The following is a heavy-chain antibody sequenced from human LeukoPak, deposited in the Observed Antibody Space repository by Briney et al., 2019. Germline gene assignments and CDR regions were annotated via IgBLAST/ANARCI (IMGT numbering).Heavy chain of an antibody. J-gene: IGHJ4*02. Sequence: GGSLRLSCAASGFTFDDYGMSWVRQAPGKGLEWVSGINWNGGSTGYADSVKGRFTISRDNAKNSLYLQMNSLRAEDTALYYCARPGAYDSSGYFDDWGQGTPVTVS. V-gene: IGHV3-20*04. CDR1: GFTFDDYG. CDR3: ARPGAYDSSGYFDD. CDR2: INWNGGST. D-gene: IGHD3-22*01.